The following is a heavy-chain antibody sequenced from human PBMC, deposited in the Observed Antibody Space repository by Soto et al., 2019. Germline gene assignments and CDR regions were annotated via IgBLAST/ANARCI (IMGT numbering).Heavy chain of an antibody. CDR3: ARDHDSSGWYDAFDI. CDR2: ISSSSSTI. Sequence: EVQLVESGGGLVQPGGSLRLSCAASGFTFSSYSMNWVRQAPGKGLEWVSYISSSSSTIYYADSVKGRFTISRDNAKNSLYLQINGLRDEDTAVYYCARDHDSSGWYDAFDIWGQGTIVTVSS. D-gene: IGHD6-19*01. CDR1: GFTFSSYS. J-gene: IGHJ3*02. V-gene: IGHV3-48*02.